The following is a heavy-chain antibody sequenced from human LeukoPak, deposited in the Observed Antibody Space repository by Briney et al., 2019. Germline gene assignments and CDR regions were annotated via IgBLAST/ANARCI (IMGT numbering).Heavy chain of an antibody. CDR1: GGTFSVDA. V-gene: IGHV1-69*05. D-gene: IGHD1-26*01. J-gene: IGHJ6*03. CDR2: IIPIAGTA. CDR3: ARAPYGIYSGDYYAYYMDV. Sequence: GASVMVSCKASGGTFSVDAITWVRQAPGQGLEWTGGIIPIAGTANYAQKFQGRVTITTDESTNTAYMELSSLRSEDTAVYYCARAPYGIYSGDYYAYYMDVWGKGTTVTVSS.